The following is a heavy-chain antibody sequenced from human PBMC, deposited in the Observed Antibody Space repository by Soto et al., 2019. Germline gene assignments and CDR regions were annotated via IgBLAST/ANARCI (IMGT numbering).Heavy chain of an antibody. J-gene: IGHJ4*02. V-gene: IGHV4-38-2*01. CDR3: ARARYDSSGYYYFDY. Sequence: PSETLSLTCAVSGYSISSGYYWGWLRQPPGKGLEWIGSIYYGGSTYYNPSLKSRVTIPIDTSKNHFSLMLRSVTAADTAVYYCARARYDSSGYYYFDYWGQGTLVTVSS. CDR2: IYYGGST. D-gene: IGHD3-22*01. CDR1: GYSISSGYY.